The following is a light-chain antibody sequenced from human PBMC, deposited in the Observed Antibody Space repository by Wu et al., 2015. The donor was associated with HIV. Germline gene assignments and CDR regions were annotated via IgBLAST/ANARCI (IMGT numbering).Light chain of an antibody. CDR1: QSISSF. V-gene: IGKV1-39*01. Sequence: DIQMTQSPSSLSASVGDRVSITCRASQSISSFLNWYQHQPGKAPKPLIYAASSLYSGVPSRFSGSGSGTDFTLTINSLQPEDVATYYCQQTYSAPPWTFGQGTKVKI. J-gene: IGKJ1*01. CDR3: QQTYSAPPWT. CDR2: AAS.